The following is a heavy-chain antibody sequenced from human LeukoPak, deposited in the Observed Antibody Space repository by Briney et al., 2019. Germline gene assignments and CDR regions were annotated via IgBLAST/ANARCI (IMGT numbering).Heavy chain of an antibody. J-gene: IGHJ6*03. CDR3: ARDRGRYYMDV. CDR1: GFTFSSYD. D-gene: IGHD6-25*01. Sequence: GGSLRLSCAASGFTFSSYDMHWVRHATGKGLEWVSGIGTAGDIYYSGSVKGRFTISRENAKNSLYLQMKSLRAGDTAVYYCARDRGRYYMDVWGKGTTVTISS. CDR2: IGTAGDI. V-gene: IGHV3-13*01.